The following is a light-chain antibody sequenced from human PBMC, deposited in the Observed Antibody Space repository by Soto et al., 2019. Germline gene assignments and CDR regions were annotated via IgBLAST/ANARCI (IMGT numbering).Light chain of an antibody. CDR2: AAS. V-gene: IGKV1-39*01. CDR1: QSISSY. CDR3: QQSNGALTWT. Sequence: DIQMTQSPSSLSASVGDRVTITCRASQSISSYLNWYQQKPGKAPKLLIYAASSLQSGVPSRFSGSGSGTDFTLTISSLQPEDFATYYCQQSNGALTWTFGQGTKVDI. J-gene: IGKJ1*01.